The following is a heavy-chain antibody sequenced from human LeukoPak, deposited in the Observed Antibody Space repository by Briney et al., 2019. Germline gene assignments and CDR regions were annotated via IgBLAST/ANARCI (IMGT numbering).Heavy chain of an antibody. CDR2: INPNSGGT. Sequence: ASVKVSCKASGYTFTGYYIHWVRQAPGQGLEFMGWINPNSGGTNFAQKFQDRVTMTRDTSISTVYMELRRLRSDDTAVYYCASSPRSLAPPPWDYWGQGTLVTVSS. CDR3: ASSPRSLAPPPWDY. V-gene: IGHV1-2*02. CDR1: GYTFTGYY. J-gene: IGHJ4*02. D-gene: IGHD6-6*01.